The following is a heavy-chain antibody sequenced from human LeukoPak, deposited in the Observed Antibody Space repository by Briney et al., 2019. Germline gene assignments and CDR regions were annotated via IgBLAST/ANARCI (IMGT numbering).Heavy chain of an antibody. J-gene: IGHJ4*02. Sequence: GGSLRLSCAASGFTFSDSYMTWVRQAPGKGVEWVAYISGSGHDINYSDSVKGRFTISRDNAKNSLYLQMNSLRAEDTAVYYCARARSGKWGFDYWGQGTLVTVSS. D-gene: IGHD1-26*01. V-gene: IGHV3-11*06. CDR1: GFTFSDSY. CDR2: ISGSGHDI. CDR3: ARARSGKWGFDY.